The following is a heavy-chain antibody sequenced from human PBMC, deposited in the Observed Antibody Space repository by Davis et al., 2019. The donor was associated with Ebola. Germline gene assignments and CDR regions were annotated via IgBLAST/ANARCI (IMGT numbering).Heavy chain of an antibody. J-gene: IGHJ6*04. V-gene: IGHV3-23*01. CDR2: ISGSGGST. CDR1: VITFSSYA. D-gene: IGHD2-2*01. Sequence: GESLKISCTDSVITFSSYAMTWVRQAPGKGLEWVSAISGSGGSTYYADSVKGRFTISRDNSKNTLYLQMNSLRAEDTAVYYCAKDLGYCSSTSCVLYYYYGMDVWGKGTTVTVSS. CDR3: AKDLGYCSSTSCVLYYYYGMDV.